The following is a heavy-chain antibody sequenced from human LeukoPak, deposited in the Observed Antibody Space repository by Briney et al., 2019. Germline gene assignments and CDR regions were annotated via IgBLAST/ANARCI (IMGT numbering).Heavy chain of an antibody. CDR3: ARGILGIAAAALMEDMG. CDR1: RYTFTRYD. V-gene: IGHV1-8*01. CDR2: PNPNSGNT. D-gene: IGHD6-13*01. Sequence: ASVTVSCKASRYTFTRYDLNWVRQATGQGLEWMGWPNPNSGNTGYAQKVQGRVTMTRNTSISTAYMELSSLRSEDTAVYYCARGILGIAAAALMEDMGWGQGTLVTVSS. J-gene: IGHJ4*02.